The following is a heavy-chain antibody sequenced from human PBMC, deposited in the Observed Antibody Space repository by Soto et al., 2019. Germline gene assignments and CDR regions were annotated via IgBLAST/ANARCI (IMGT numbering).Heavy chain of an antibody. CDR1: GGSVSSGSYY. V-gene: IGHV4-61*01. CDR3: ARLGEAAFDI. D-gene: IGHD3-16*01. Sequence: SETLSLTCTVSGGSVSSGSYYWSWIRQPPGKGLEWIGYIYYSGSTNYNPSLKSRVTISVDTSKNQCSLKLSSVTAADTAVYYCARLGEAAFDIWGQGTVVTVSS. CDR2: IYYSGST. J-gene: IGHJ3*02.